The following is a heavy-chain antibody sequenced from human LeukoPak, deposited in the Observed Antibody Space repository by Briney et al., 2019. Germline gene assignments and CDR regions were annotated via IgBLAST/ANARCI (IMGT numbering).Heavy chain of an antibody. D-gene: IGHD6-6*01. CDR2: INHSGST. Sequence: PSETLSITCAVYGWSFSSYYWSWIRQPPGKGLEWIGQINHSGSTSYIPSLKSRVTISVDTSKNQFSLKLSSVTAADTAVYYCARGLGARASPFDYWGQGTLVTVSS. V-gene: IGHV4-34*01. CDR1: GWSFSSYY. CDR3: ARGLGARASPFDY. J-gene: IGHJ4*02.